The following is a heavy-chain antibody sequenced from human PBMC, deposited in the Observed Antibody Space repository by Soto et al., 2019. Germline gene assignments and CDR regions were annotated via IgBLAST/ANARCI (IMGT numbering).Heavy chain of an antibody. CDR2: INPSGGST. Sequence: ASVKVSCKASGYTFTSYYMHWVRQAPGQGLEWMGIINPSGGSTSYAQKFQGRVTMTRDTSTSTVYMELSSLRPEDTAVYYCALSDAAGYYYMDVWGKGTTVTVSS. V-gene: IGHV1-46*01. CDR3: ALSDAAGYYYMDV. J-gene: IGHJ6*03. D-gene: IGHD6-19*01. CDR1: GYTFTSYY.